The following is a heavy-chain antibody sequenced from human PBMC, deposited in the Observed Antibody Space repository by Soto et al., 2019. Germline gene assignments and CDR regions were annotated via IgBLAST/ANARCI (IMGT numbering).Heavy chain of an antibody. CDR3: ARADPYSSGWFDEG. D-gene: IGHD6-19*01. CDR2: IIPILGIV. Sequence: ASVKVSCKASGGTFTTYTINWVRQAPGQGLEWMGRIIPILGIVNYAQRFQGRVTITADKSTSTAYMELRSLRSEDTAVYYCARADPYSSGWFDEGWAQGTLVTVSS. CDR1: GGTFTTYT. J-gene: IGHJ4*02. V-gene: IGHV1-69*02.